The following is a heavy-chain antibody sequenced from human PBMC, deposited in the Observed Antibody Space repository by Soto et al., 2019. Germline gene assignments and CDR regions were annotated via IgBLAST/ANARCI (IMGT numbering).Heavy chain of an antibody. CDR2: ISYDGSKK. CDR1: GFTFSNYG. J-gene: IGHJ4*02. CDR3: ARAYAHHMVRGVLFDY. D-gene: IGHD3-10*01. V-gene: IGHV3-30*03. Sequence: SLILSCAGSGFTFSNYGMHWVRQAPGKGLEWVAVISYDGSKKYYADSVKGRFTISRDNSKSTLYLQMNSLRAEDTAVYYCARAYAHHMVRGVLFDYWGQGTRGTV.